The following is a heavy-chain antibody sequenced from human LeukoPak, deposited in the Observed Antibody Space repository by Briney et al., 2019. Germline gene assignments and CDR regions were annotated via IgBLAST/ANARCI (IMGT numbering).Heavy chain of an antibody. CDR2: ISAGSSYI. Sequence: GGSLRLSCAASGFTFSSYNMNWVRQAPGKGLEWVSSISAGSSYIYYADSVKGRFTISRDNAKNSLYLQMNSLRAEDTAVYYCASPRIAAVGTGAGWGQGTLVTVSS. D-gene: IGHD6-13*01. V-gene: IGHV3-21*01. J-gene: IGHJ4*02. CDR1: GFTFSSYN. CDR3: ASPRIAAVGTGAG.